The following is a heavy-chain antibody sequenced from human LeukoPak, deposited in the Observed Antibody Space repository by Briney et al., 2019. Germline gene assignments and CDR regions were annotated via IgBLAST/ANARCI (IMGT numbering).Heavy chain of an antibody. CDR1: GGSFSGYY. Sequence: SETLSLTCAVYGGSFSGYYWSWIRLPPGKGLEWIGEINHSGSTNYNPSLKSRVTISVDTSKNQFSLKLSSVTAADTAVYYCARGGYYYDSSGTMRLWGYWGQGTLVTVSS. CDR3: ARGGYYYDSSGTMRLWGY. V-gene: IGHV4-34*01. CDR2: INHSGST. J-gene: IGHJ4*02. D-gene: IGHD3-22*01.